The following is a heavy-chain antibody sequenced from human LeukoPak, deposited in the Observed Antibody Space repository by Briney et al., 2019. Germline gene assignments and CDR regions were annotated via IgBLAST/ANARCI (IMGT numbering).Heavy chain of an antibody. Sequence: GGSLRLSCAASGFTFSSYWMHWVRQDPGKGLVWVSRIKSDGSITSYADSVKGRFTISRDNAKNTLYLQMNSLRAEDTAVYYCANLLRWEPYWGQGTLVTVSS. CDR2: IKSDGSIT. CDR1: GFTFSSYW. J-gene: IGHJ4*02. D-gene: IGHD4-23*01. V-gene: IGHV3-74*01. CDR3: ANLLRWEPY.